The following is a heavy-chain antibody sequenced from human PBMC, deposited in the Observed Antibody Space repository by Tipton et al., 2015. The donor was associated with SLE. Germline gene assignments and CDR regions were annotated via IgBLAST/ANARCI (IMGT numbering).Heavy chain of an antibody. V-gene: IGHV4-61*01. Sequence: TLSLTCTVSGSSSSSGYFWGWIRQPPGKGLEWIGFIYYSGTATYSPSLKGRVTISVDTSKKQFSLKLSSVTAADTAVYYCARSEYSSGLIDYWGQGTLVTVSS. CDR3: ARSEYSSGLIDY. CDR1: GSSSSSGYF. J-gene: IGHJ4*02. D-gene: IGHD6-19*01. CDR2: IYYSGTA.